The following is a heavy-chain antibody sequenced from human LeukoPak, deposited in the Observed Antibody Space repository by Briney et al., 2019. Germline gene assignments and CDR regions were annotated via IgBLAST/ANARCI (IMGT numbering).Heavy chain of an antibody. Sequence: SQTLSLTCTVSGVSISSGGYYWSWIRQPPGKGLEWIGYIYYSGSTYYNPSLKSRVTISVDTSKSQFSLKLSSVTAADTAVYYCARDRRDILSFDYWGQGTLVTVSS. D-gene: IGHD3-9*01. CDR3: ARDRRDILSFDY. CDR1: GVSISSGGYY. V-gene: IGHV4-31*03. CDR2: IYYSGST. J-gene: IGHJ4*02.